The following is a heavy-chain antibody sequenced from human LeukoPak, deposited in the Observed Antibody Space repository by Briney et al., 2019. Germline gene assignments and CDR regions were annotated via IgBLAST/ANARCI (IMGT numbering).Heavy chain of an antibody. J-gene: IGHJ3*02. CDR3: ARAVGPDAFDI. CDR2: IYYSGST. V-gene: IGHV4-30-4*08. Sequence: SQXLSLTCTVSGGSISSGSYYWSWIRQPPGKGLEWIGYIYYSGSTYYNPSLKSRVTISVDTSKNQFSLKLSSVTAADTAVYYCARAVGPDAFDIWGQGTMVTVSS. CDR1: GGSISSGSYY. D-gene: IGHD2-15*01.